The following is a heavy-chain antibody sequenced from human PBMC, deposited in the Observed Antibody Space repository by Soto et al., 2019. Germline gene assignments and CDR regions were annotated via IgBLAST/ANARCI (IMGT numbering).Heavy chain of an antibody. D-gene: IGHD4-17*01. CDR1: GGSFSGYY. Sequence: SETVSRTYDVCGGSFSGYYWSWIRQPPGKGLEWIGEINHSGSTNYNPSLKSRVTISVDTSKNQFSLKLSSVTAADTAVYYCARAHDYGGNPVGYWGQGTLVT. V-gene: IGHV4-34*01. CDR2: INHSGST. CDR3: ARAHDYGGNPVGY. J-gene: IGHJ4*02.